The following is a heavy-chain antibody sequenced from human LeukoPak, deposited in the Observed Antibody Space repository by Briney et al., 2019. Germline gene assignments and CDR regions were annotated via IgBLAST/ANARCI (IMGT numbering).Heavy chain of an antibody. CDR1: GFTFNGSA. CDR2: IDKKDKGYATAT. Sequence: GGSLKLSCAASGFTFNGSAIHWVRQSSGKGLEWVGQIDKKDKGYATATAYAASVKGRFTISRDDSINTAYLQMKSLKTEDTALYYCTRDSGTYNWFDPWGQGTLVTVSS. CDR3: TRDSGTYNWFDP. D-gene: IGHD1-26*01. J-gene: IGHJ5*02. V-gene: IGHV3-73*01.